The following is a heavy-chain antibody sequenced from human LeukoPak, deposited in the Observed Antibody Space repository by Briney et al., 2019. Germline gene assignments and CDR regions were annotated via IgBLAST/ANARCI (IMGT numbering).Heavy chain of an antibody. V-gene: IGHV3-9*01. CDR3: AKDYYDSSGSFLGAFDI. CDR2: ISWNSGSI. CDR1: GFTFDDYA. Sequence: PGGSLRLSCAASGFTFDDYAMHWVRQAPGKGLEWVSDISWNSGSIGYAASVKGRFTISRDNVKNSVYPQMNSLRAEDTALYYCAKDYYDSSGSFLGAFDIWGQGTMVTVSS. D-gene: IGHD3-22*01. J-gene: IGHJ3*02.